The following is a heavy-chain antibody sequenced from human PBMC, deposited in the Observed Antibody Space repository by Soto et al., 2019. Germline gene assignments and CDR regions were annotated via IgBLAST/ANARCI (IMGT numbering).Heavy chain of an antibody. J-gene: IGHJ4*02. CDR2: NYYSGST. CDR3: ARVPPFKYSGYDY. V-gene: IGHV4-59*01. D-gene: IGHD5-12*01. CDR1: GGSISSYY. Sequence: SETLSLTCTVPGGSISSYYWSWIRQPPGKGLEWIGYNYYSGSTNYNPSLKSRVTISVDTSKNQFSLKLSSVTAADTAVYYCARVPPFKYSGYDYWGQGTLVTVSS.